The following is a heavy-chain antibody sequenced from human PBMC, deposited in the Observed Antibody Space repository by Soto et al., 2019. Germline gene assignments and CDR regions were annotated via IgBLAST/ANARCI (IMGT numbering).Heavy chain of an antibody. V-gene: IGHV4-34*01. CDR3: ARGMTANEAPPRYMDV. CDR1: GGSFSGYY. Sequence: PSETLSLTCAVYGGSFSGYYWSWIRQPPGKGPEWIGEINHSGSTNYNPSLKSRVTISVDTSKNQFSLKLSSVTAADTAVYYCARGMTANEAPPRYMDVWGKGTTVTVSS. J-gene: IGHJ6*03. CDR2: INHSGST.